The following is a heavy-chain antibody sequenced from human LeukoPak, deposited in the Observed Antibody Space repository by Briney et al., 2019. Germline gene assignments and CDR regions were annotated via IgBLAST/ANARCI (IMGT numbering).Heavy chain of an antibody. CDR2: ISWNSGSI. CDR1: GFTFDDYA. CDR3: AKDPAYCGGDCYSLWYNWFDP. J-gene: IGHJ5*02. D-gene: IGHD2-21*02. V-gene: IGHV3-9*01. Sequence: GGSLRLSCAASGFTFDDYAMHWVRQAPGKGLEWVSGISWNSGSIGYADSVKGRFTISRDNSKNTLYLQMNSLRAEDTAVYYCAKDPAYCGGDCYSLWYNWFDPWGQGTLVTVSS.